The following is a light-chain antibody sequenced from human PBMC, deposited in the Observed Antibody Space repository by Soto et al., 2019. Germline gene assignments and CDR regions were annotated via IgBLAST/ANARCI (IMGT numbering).Light chain of an antibody. J-gene: IGKJ1*01. CDR3: QQYHFYTWT. CDR1: QSMSIW. CDR2: KAS. Sequence: DIQMTQSPSTLSASVGDRVTITCRGSQSMSIWLAWYQQKPGKAPKLLIYKASTLETEVPSRFSVSGSGTEFTLTISILQPDDFATDFCQQYHFYTWTFGQGTKVEIK. V-gene: IGKV1-5*03.